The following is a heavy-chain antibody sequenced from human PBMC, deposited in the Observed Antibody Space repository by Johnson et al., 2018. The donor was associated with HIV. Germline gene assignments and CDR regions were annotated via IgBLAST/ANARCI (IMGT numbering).Heavy chain of an antibody. V-gene: IGHV3-30*02. CDR1: GLTFSSYG. Sequence: QVQLVESGGGVVQPGGYLRLSCAASGLTFSSYGMHWVRQAPGKGLEWVAFIRYDGSNKYYADSVKGRFTISRDNSKNTLYLQMNSLRAEDTAVYYCAIACRDGYTCDAFDIWGQGTMVTVSS. J-gene: IGHJ3*02. D-gene: IGHD5-24*01. CDR2: IRYDGSNK. CDR3: AIACRDGYTCDAFDI.